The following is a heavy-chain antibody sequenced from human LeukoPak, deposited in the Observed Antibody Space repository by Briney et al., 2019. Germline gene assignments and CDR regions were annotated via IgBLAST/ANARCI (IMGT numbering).Heavy chain of an antibody. Sequence: GRSLRLSCAASGFTFSSYGMHWVRQAPGKRLEWVAVIWYDGSNKYYADSVKGRFTISRDNSKNTLYLQMNSLRAEDTAVYYCARDGPYGSGSYDLDYWGQGTLVTVSS. V-gene: IGHV3-33*01. CDR1: GFTFSSYG. D-gene: IGHD3-10*01. CDR2: IWYDGSNK. CDR3: ARDGPYGSGSYDLDY. J-gene: IGHJ4*02.